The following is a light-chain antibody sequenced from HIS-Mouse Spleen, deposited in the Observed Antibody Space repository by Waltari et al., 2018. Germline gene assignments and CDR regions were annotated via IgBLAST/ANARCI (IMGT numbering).Light chain of an antibody. CDR2: EDS. CDR1: PLPKQC. V-gene: IGLV3-10*01. Sequence: SYELTQPPSMSVSPGQTARITCTGVPLPKQCAYWYQQKSGQAPVLVIYEDSKRPSGIPERFSGSSSGTMATLTISGAQVEDEADYYCYSTDSSGNHRVFGGGTKLTVL. J-gene: IGLJ2*01. CDR3: YSTDSSGNHRV.